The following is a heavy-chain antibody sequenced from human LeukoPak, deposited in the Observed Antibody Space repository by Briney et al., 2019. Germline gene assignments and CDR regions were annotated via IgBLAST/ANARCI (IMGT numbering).Heavy chain of an antibody. D-gene: IGHD3-10*01. CDR2: IYSSGST. Sequence: TLSLTCTVSGGSISSGSYYWNWIRQPAGKGLEWIGRIYSSGSTNYNPSLKSRVTMSVDTSKNQFSLKLSSVTAADTAVYYCARDKSRTYGSADAFDIWGQGTMVTVSS. V-gene: IGHV4-61*02. J-gene: IGHJ3*02. CDR3: ARDKSRTYGSADAFDI. CDR1: GGSISSGSYY.